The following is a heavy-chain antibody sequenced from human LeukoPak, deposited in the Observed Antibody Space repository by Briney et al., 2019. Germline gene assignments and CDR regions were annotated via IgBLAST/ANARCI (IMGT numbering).Heavy chain of an antibody. CDR2: LKHDGSEK. Sequence: GGSLRLSCAASGFTFSSYWMSGVRQAPGKGRGWVANLKHDGSEKYYVDSVKGRFTISRDNAKNSLYLQMNSLRAEDTAVYYCASGHKLGDFDYWGRGTLVTVSS. CDR3: ASGHKLGDFDY. V-gene: IGHV3-7*01. J-gene: IGHJ4*02. D-gene: IGHD7-27*01. CDR1: GFTFSSYW.